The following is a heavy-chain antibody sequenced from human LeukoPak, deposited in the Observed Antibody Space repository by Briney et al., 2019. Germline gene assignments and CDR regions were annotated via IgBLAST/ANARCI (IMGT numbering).Heavy chain of an antibody. CDR3: VRDGVGAPPFDY. J-gene: IGHJ4*02. Sequence: GGSLRLSCAASGLAFSAYKMHWVRQAPGKGLVWVSRIKGDGSSTSYADSVKGRFTISRDNAKNTLFLQMNSLRAEDTAVYYCVRDGVGAPPFDYWGQGALVTVSS. V-gene: IGHV3-74*01. CDR2: IKGDGSST. D-gene: IGHD1-26*01. CDR1: GLAFSAYK.